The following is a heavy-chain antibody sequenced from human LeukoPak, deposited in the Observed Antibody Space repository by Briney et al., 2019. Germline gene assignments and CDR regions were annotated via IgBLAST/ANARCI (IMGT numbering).Heavy chain of an antibody. CDR3: ARDSGVAATRKAFDI. CDR1: GGTFSSYA. J-gene: IGHJ3*02. D-gene: IGHD2-15*01. CDR2: IIPIFGTA. Sequence: SVKVSCKASGGTFSSYAISWVRQAPGQGLEWMGGIIPIFGTANYAQKFQGRVTITTDESTSTAYMELSSLRSEDTAVYYCARDSGVAATRKAFDIWGQGTMVTVSS. V-gene: IGHV1-69*05.